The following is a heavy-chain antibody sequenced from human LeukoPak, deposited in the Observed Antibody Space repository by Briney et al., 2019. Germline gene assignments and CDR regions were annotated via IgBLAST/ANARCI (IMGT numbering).Heavy chain of an antibody. D-gene: IGHD2-15*01. CDR1: GGTFSSYA. CDR3: ASRYCSGGSCYPGPWNY. V-gene: IGHV1-69*13. J-gene: IGHJ4*02. Sequence: ASVKVSCKASGGTFSSYAISWVRQAPGQGLEWMGGIIPIFGTANYAQKFQGRVTITADESTSTAYMELSSLRSEDTAVYYCASRYCSGGSCYPGPWNYWGQGTLVTVSS. CDR2: IIPIFGTA.